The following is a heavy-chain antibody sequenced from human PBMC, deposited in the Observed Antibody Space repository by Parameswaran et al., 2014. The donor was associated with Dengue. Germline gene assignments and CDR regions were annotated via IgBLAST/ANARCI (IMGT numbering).Heavy chain of an antibody. D-gene: IGHD3-22*01. V-gene: IGHV4-31*02. CDR2: IYYSGST. CDR3: ATGPIEDYFDY. J-gene: IGHJ4*02. Sequence: VRQAPGKGLEWIGYIYYSGSTYYNPSLKSRVTISVDTSKNQFSLKLSSVTAADTAVYYCATGPIEDYFDYWGQGTLVTVSS.